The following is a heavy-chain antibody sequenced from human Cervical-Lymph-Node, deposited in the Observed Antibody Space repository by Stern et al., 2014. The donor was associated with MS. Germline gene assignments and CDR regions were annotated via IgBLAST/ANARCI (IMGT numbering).Heavy chain of an antibody. CDR3: ARGPAIQWFRGFDL. V-gene: IGHV1-8*02. CDR2: MNPNSGHA. J-gene: IGHJ2*01. Sequence: QEQLVESGAEVKKPGASVKVSCKASGYTFTDYDINWVRQAPGQGLEWMGWMNPNSGHAGSAQKFQGRVTMTRNTSISTAYMELSSLNSEDTAVYYCARGPAIQWFRGFDLWGRGTLVTASS. CDR1: GYTFTDYD. D-gene: IGHD3-10*01.